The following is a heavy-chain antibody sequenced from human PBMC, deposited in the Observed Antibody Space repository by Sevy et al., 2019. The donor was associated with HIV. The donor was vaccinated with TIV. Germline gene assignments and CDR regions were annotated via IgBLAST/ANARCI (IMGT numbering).Heavy chain of an antibody. CDR3: ARGGGGYSYGYFGNYYYYGMDV. CDR2: IYYSGST. D-gene: IGHD5-18*01. CDR1: GGSISSGGYY. V-gene: IGHV4-31*03. Sequence: SETLSLTCTVSGGSISSGGYYWSWIRQHPGKGLEWIGYIYYSGSTYYNPSLKSRVTISVDTSKNQFSLKLGSVTAADTAVYYCARGGGGYSYGYFGNYYYYGMDVWGQGTTVTVSS. J-gene: IGHJ6*02.